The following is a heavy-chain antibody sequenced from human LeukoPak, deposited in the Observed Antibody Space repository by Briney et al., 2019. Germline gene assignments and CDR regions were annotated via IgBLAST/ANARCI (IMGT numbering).Heavy chain of an antibody. D-gene: IGHD2-2*01. V-gene: IGHV4-39*01. CDR2: IYYSGST. Sequence: SETLSLTCTVSGGSISSSSYYWGWIRQPPGKGLEWIGSIYYSGSTYYNPSLKSRVTISVDTSENQFSLKLSSVTAADTAVYYWASKRVPKKYCSSTSCYFDPWGQGTLVTVSS. CDR3: ASKRVPKKYCSSTSCYFDP. CDR1: GGSISSSSYY. J-gene: IGHJ5*02.